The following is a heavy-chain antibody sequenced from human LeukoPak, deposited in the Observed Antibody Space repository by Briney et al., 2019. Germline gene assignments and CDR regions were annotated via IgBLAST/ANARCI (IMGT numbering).Heavy chain of an antibody. CDR2: ISSSGSTI. CDR3: ARDSGYNPGTIDY. Sequence: GGSLRLSCAASGFTFSSYEMNWVRQAPGKGLEWVLYISSSGSTIYYADSVKGRFTISRDNAKNSLYLQMNSLRAEDTAVYYCARDSGYNPGTIDYWGQGTLVTVSS. J-gene: IGHJ4*02. D-gene: IGHD5-24*01. V-gene: IGHV3-48*03. CDR1: GFTFSSYE.